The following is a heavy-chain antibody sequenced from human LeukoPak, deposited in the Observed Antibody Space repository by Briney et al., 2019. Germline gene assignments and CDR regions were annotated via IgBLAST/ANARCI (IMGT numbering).Heavy chain of an antibody. J-gene: IGHJ4*02. D-gene: IGHD3-22*01. CDR1: GYTFTGYY. V-gene: IGHV1-2*02. Sequence: VASVKVSCTASGYTFTGYYMHWVRQAPGQGLEWMGWINPNSGGTNYAQKFQGRVTMTRDTSISTAYMELSRLRSDDTAVYYCARGLSAYYDSSGYLYWGQGTLVTVSS. CDR3: ARGLSAYYDSSGYLY. CDR2: INPNSGGT.